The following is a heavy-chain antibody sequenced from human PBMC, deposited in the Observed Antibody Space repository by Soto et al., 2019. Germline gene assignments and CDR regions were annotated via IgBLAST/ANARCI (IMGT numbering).Heavy chain of an antibody. V-gene: IGHV3-9*01. CDR3: TKEVRHHFSYYFDN. D-gene: IGHD3-3*02. CDR2: LSWSGGTL. CDR1: GLNFDDYA. J-gene: IGHJ4*02. Sequence: EVQLVESGGGLVQPGRSLRLSCVVSGLNFDDYAMHWVRQLPGKGLEWVAGLSWSGGTLDYADSVKGRFTISRDNAKNFLYLEMNSLRPADTAFYYCTKEVRHHFSYYFDNWGQGTLVTVSS.